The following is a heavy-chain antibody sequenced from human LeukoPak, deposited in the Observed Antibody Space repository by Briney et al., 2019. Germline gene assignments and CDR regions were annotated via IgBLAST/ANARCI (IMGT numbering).Heavy chain of an antibody. J-gene: IGHJ5*02. CDR3: ARGQVPAARGYNWFDP. D-gene: IGHD2-2*01. CDR1: GWSFNDYY. CDR2: INARGDT. V-gene: IGHV4-34*01. Sequence: SETLSLTCAVYGWSFNDYYWNWIRQPPGKGLEWIGEINARGDTNYNPSPKSRVTISVDTSKKQFSLRLTFMIAADTALYYCARGQVPAARGYNWFDPWGQGTLVTVSS.